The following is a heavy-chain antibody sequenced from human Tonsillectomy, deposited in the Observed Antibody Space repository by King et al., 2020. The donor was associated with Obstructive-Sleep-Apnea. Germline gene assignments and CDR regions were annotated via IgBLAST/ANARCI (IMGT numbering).Heavy chain of an antibody. CDR3: ARDLGQPRVSGILYYFHY. V-gene: IGHV3-30-3*01. CDR2: ISFDGTNK. CDR1: GFTFSRYA. J-gene: IGHJ4*02. D-gene: IGHD3-10*01. Sequence: VQLVESGGGVVQPGRSLRLSCAASGFTFSRYALHWVRQAPGKRLEWVAVISFDGTNKHYADSVKGRFTISRDISKSTLYLQMDSLRTEDTAVYFCARDLGQPRVSGILYYFHYWGQGTLVSVSS.